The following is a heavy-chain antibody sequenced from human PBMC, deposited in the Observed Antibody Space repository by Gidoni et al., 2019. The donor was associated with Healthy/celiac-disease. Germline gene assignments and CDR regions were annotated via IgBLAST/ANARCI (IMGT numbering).Heavy chain of an antibody. CDR3: ARDLWFGELYIPYDY. CDR1: GFTFSRYG. J-gene: IGHJ4*02. Sequence: QVQLVESGGGVVQPGRSLRLSCAASGFTFSRYGMHWVRQAPGKGLEWVAVIWYDGSNKYYADSVKGRFTISRDNSKNTLYLQMNSLRAEDTAVYYCARDLWFGELYIPYDYWGQGTLVTVSS. V-gene: IGHV3-33*01. D-gene: IGHD3-10*01. CDR2: IWYDGSNK.